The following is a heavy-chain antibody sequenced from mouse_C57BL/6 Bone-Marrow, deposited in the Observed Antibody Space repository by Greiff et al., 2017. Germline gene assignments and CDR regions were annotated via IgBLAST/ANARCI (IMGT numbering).Heavy chain of an antibody. CDR3: ARQRGYSNGAMDD. CDR1: EYAFPSPD. Sequence: DVHLVESGGGLVQPGESLKLSCESNEYAFPSPDMSWVRQTPEKRLELVAAINSDGGSTYYPDTMERRFIISRDNTKKTLYLQMSSLRSEETGLYYWARQRGYSNGAMDDWGQGTSVTVSS. J-gene: IGHJ4*01. D-gene: IGHD2-5*01. V-gene: IGHV5-2*01. CDR2: INSDGGST.